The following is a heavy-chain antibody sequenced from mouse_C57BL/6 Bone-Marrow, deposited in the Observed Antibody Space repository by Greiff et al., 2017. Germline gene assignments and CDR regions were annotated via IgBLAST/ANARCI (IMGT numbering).Heavy chain of an antibody. D-gene: IGHD1-1*01. V-gene: IGHV1-53*01. CDR1: GYTFTSYW. CDR3: ARGGLLRYFPLAY. J-gene: IGHJ3*01. Sequence: VQLQQPGTELVKPGASVKLSCKASGYTFTSYWMHWVKQRPGQGLEWIGNINPSNGGTNYNEKFKSKATLTVDKSSSTAYMQLSSLTSEDSAVYYCARGGLLRYFPLAYWGQGTLVTVSA. CDR2: INPSNGGT.